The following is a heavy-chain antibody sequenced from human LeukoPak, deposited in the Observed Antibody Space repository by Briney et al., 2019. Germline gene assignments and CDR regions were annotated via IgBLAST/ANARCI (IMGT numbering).Heavy chain of an antibody. Sequence: SQTLSLTCTVSGGSISSSNYYWSWIRQPAGKGLEWIGRIYTSGSTNYNPSLKSRVTISVDTSKNQFSLKLSSVTAADTAVYYCARDLTFGYSGTYSEGLFDYWGQGTLVTVSS. CDR3: ARDLTFGYSGTYSEGLFDY. V-gene: IGHV4-61*02. CDR1: GGSISSSNYY. CDR2: IYTSGST. D-gene: IGHD5-12*01. J-gene: IGHJ4*02.